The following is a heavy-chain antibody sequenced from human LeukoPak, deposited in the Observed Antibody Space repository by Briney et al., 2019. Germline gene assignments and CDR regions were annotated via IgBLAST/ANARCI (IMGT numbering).Heavy chain of an antibody. CDR2: IIPIIGIA. Sequence: GASVTVSCKASGGTFSSYTISWVRQAPGQGLEWMGRIIPIIGIANYAQKFQGRVTITADKSTSTAYMELSSLRSEDTAVYYCARLGYCSSTGCLDYWGQGTLVTVSS. J-gene: IGHJ4*02. CDR1: GGTFSSYT. CDR3: ARLGYCSSTGCLDY. D-gene: IGHD2-2*01. V-gene: IGHV1-69*02.